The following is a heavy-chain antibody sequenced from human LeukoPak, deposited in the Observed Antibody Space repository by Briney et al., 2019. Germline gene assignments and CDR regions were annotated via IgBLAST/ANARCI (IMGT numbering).Heavy chain of an antibody. J-gene: IGHJ5*02. CDR2: ISASGVTT. CDR1: RFTFPSYV. D-gene: IGHD2-8*01. CDR3: SRAASRVFSTSTDP. Sequence: PGGSLRLSCAAPRFTFPSYVMGCVRQAPGKGLEWVSAISASGVTTYYADSMKVRFTMSRDNSKNKIFVQMNSLRAEDTAIYYYSRAASRVFSTSTDPCGQGALVTASS. V-gene: IGHV3-23*01.